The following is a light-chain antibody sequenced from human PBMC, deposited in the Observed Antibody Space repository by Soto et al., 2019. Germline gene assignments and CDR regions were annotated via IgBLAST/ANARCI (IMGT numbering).Light chain of an antibody. V-gene: IGLV1-47*01. CDR2: RNS. J-gene: IGLJ2*01. CDR3: ATWDDSMSVVV. CDR1: SSNIGSNY. Sequence: QSVLTQPPSASGTHGQRVTISCSGSSSNIGSNYVYWYQHLPGTAPKLLIYRNSQRPSGVPDRFSGSKSGTSASLAISGLRSEDEADYYCATWDDSMSVVVFGGGTQLTVL.